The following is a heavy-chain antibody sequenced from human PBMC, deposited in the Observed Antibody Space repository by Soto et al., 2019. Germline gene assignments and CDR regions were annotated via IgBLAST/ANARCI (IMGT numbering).Heavy chain of an antibody. CDR2: ISSSSSYI. J-gene: IGHJ4*02. D-gene: IGHD3-22*01. V-gene: IGHV3-21*01. CDR1: GFTFSSYS. CDR3: ARDDYYDSSGLG. Sequence: SLRLSCAASGFTFSSYSMTWVRQAPGKGLEWVSSISSSSSYIYYADSLKGRFTISRDNAKNSLYLQMNNLRAEDTAVYYGARDDYYDSSGLGWGQGTLVTVAS.